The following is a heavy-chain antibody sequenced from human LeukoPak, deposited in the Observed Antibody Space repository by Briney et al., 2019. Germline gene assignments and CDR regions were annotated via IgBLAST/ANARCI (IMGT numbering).Heavy chain of an antibody. Sequence: PGGSLRLSCAASGFTFSSYAMSWVRQAPGKGLEWVSAISGSGGSTYYADSVKGRFTISRDNSKNTLYLQMNSLRAEDTAVYYCAKDYYDSSGYARKKTGHFDYWGQGTLVTVSS. CDR2: ISGSGGST. D-gene: IGHD3-22*01. J-gene: IGHJ4*02. CDR3: AKDYYDSSGYARKKTGHFDY. V-gene: IGHV3-23*01. CDR1: GFTFSSYA.